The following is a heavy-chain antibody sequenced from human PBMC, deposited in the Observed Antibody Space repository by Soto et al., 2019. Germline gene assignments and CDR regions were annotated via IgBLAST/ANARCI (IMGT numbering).Heavy chain of an antibody. CDR3: ARAPRVTTPPAYYYGMDV. CDR1: GGSISSGDYY. D-gene: IGHD4-4*01. CDR2: IYYSGST. J-gene: IGHJ6*02. V-gene: IGHV4-30-4*01. Sequence: SETLSLTCTVSGGSISSGDYYWSWIRQPPGKGLEWIGYIYYSGSTYYNPSLKSRVTISVDTSKNQFSLKLSSVTAADTAVYYCARAPRVTTPPAYYYGMDVWGQGTTVTVSS.